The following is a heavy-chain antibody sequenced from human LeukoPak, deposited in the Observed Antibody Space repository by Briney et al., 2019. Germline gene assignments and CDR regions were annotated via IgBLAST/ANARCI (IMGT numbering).Heavy chain of an antibody. CDR1: GFTFSSYG. Sequence: PGGSLRLSCAASGFTFSSYGMSWVRQAPGKGLEWVSAISAGGGSTYYADSVKGRFTISRDNSKNTLYLQMNSLRAEDTAVYYCARVISPETYYYFSYYYYVDVWGKGTTVTVSS. J-gene: IGHJ6*03. D-gene: IGHD3-10*01. CDR3: ARVISPETYYYFSYYYYVDV. CDR2: ISAGGGST. V-gene: IGHV3-23*01.